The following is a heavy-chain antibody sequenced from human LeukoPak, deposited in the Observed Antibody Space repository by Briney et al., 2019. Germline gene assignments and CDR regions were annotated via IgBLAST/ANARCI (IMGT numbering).Heavy chain of an antibody. CDR1: GFNFNVYG. V-gene: IGHV3-48*03. D-gene: IGHD2-21*01. J-gene: IGHJ4*02. CDR2: TSTSGSTT. CDR3: TRNGGGLDY. Sequence: PGGSLRLCCEGSGFNFNVYGMDWVRQAPGKGLEWISYTSTSGSTTNYADSVKGRFTISRDNAKNSLFLQMNSLRGEDTAVYYCTRNGGGLDYWGQGTLVTVSS.